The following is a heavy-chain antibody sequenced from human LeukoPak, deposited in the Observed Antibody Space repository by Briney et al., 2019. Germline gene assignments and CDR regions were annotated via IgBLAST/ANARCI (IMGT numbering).Heavy chain of an antibody. CDR3: ARGLYSSSSTLGY. CDR1: GGSISSGGYY. CDR2: IYYSGST. J-gene: IGHJ4*02. Sequence: SETLSLTCTVSGGSISSGGYYWSWIRQHPGKGLEWIGYIYYSGSTYYNPSLKSRVTISVDTSKNQFSLKLSSVTAADTAVYYCARGLYSSSSTLGYWGQGTLVTVSS. V-gene: IGHV4-31*03. D-gene: IGHD6-13*01.